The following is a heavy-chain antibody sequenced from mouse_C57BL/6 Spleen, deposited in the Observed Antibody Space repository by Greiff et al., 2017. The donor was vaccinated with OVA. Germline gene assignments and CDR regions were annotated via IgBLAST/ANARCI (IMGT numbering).Heavy chain of an antibody. CDR3: ARPVYAYAMDY. V-gene: IGHV5-17*01. Sequence: EVKLVESGGGLVKPGGSLKLSCAASGFTFSDYGMHWVRQAPEKGLEWVAYISSGSSTIYYADTVKGRFTISRDNAKNTLFLQMTRLRSEDTAMYYCARPVYAYAMDYWGQGTSVTVSS. CDR2: ISSGSSTI. CDR1: GFTFSDYG. D-gene: IGHD2-10*02. J-gene: IGHJ4*01.